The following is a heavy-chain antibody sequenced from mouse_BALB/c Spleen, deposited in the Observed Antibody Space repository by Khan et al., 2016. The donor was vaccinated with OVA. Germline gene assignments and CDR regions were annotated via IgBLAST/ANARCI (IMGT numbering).Heavy chain of an antibody. V-gene: IGHV2-6-4*01. Sequence: VQLKESGPGLVAPSQSLSITCTVSGFSLSRYNIHWVRQPPGKGLEWLGMIWGGGGTDYNSTLKIRLSISKDNSKSQVFLKMNSLQTDDTAMYYCARGYYRYDGYYAMDYWGQGTSVTVSS. J-gene: IGHJ4*01. CDR1: GFSLSRYN. CDR2: IWGGGGT. CDR3: ARGYYRYDGYYAMDY. D-gene: IGHD2-14*01.